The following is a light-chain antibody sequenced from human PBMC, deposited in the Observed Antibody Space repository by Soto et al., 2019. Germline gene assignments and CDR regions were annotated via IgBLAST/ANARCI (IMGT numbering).Light chain of an antibody. Sequence: EIVLTQSPGTLSLSPGERATLSCRASQSVSSKNLAWYQKRPGQAPRVVIYGASTRATGIPERFRGSGSGTDFTLTISRLGPEDFAVYYCQQYGSSPFTFGPGTNVDIK. CDR3: QQYGSSPFT. V-gene: IGKV3-20*01. CDR1: QSVSSKN. CDR2: GAS. J-gene: IGKJ3*01.